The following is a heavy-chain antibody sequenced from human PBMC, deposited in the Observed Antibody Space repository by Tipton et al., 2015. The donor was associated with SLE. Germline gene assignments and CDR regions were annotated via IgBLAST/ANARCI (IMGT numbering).Heavy chain of an antibody. CDR3: AREGGYYSLSGDYGMDV. Sequence: TLSLTCTVSGGSISTDSYYWTWIRQSAENRLEWIGRMKTSGTTNYNPSLRGRFSISIDTSANQFFLNVNSVTATDSAVYYCAREGGYYSLSGDYGMDVWGHGTTVTVSS. CDR1: GGSISTDSYY. V-gene: IGHV4-61*02. J-gene: IGHJ6*02. D-gene: IGHD3-22*01. CDR2: MKTSGTT.